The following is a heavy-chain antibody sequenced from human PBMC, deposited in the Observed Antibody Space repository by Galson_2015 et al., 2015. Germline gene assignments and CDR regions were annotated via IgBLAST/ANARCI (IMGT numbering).Heavy chain of an antibody. Sequence: SLRLSCAASGFTFSSYSMNWVRQAPGKGLEWVSYISSSGNTIYYADSVKGRFTISRDNAENSLHLQINSLRGEDTAVYYCVRSRMLGILNWFDPWGQGSLVTVSS. J-gene: IGHJ5*02. CDR1: GFTFSSYS. D-gene: IGHD6-13*01. CDR3: VRSRMLGILNWFDP. CDR2: ISSSGNTI. V-gene: IGHV3-48*01.